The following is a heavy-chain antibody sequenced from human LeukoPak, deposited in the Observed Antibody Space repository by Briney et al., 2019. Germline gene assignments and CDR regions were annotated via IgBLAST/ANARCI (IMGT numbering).Heavy chain of an antibody. Sequence: GGSLRLSCAASGYTFSSYAMSWVRQAPGEGLEWVSAISDSGGSTYYADSVKGRFTISRDNSKNTLYLQMNSLRAEDTAVYYCAKDLQLMVVTASTFDYWGQGTLVTVSS. CDR2: ISDSGGST. CDR1: GYTFSSYA. J-gene: IGHJ4*02. V-gene: IGHV3-23*01. CDR3: AKDLQLMVVTASTFDY. D-gene: IGHD2-21*02.